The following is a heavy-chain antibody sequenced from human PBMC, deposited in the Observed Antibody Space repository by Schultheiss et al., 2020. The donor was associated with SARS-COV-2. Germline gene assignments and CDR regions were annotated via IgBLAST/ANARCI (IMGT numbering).Heavy chain of an antibody. Sequence: GESLKISCAASGFTLSGYGMHWVRQAPGKGLEWVAVIWYDGSNKYYADSVKGRFTISRDNSKNTLYLQMNSLRAEDTAVYYCARGYSGYDPIDYYGMDVWGQGTTVTVSS. CDR1: GFTLSGYG. D-gene: IGHD5-12*01. V-gene: IGHV3-33*01. CDR3: ARGYSGYDPIDYYGMDV. CDR2: IWYDGSNK. J-gene: IGHJ6*02.